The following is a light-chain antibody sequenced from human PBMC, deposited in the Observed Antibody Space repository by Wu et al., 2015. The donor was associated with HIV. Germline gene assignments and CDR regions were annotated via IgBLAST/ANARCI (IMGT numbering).Light chain of an antibody. CDR3: QQFRSRPFT. V-gene: IGKV3-15*01. CDR2: DAS. J-gene: IGKJ4*01. Sequence: EIVMKQSPATLSVSPGERVTLSCRASHNIYSNLAWYQHKLGQSPSLLIHDASTRARGVSDRFRGSGSGTDFTLTIDSLRSEDFASYYCQQFRSRPFTFGGGSRV. CDR1: HNIYSN.